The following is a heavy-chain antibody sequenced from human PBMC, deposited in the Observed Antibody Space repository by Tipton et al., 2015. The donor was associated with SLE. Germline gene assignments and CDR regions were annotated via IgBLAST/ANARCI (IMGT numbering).Heavy chain of an antibody. CDR1: GGSFSGYY. V-gene: IGHV4-34*01. Sequence: TLSLTCAVYGGSFSGYYWSWIRQPPGKGLEWIGEINHSGSTNYNPSLKSRVTISVDTSKNQFSLKLSSVTAADTAVYYCARGLIGYCSSTSGHRGYYYYYMDVWGKGTTVTVSS. J-gene: IGHJ6*03. CDR2: INHSGST. CDR3: ARGLIGYCSSTSGHRGYYYYYMDV. D-gene: IGHD2-2*01.